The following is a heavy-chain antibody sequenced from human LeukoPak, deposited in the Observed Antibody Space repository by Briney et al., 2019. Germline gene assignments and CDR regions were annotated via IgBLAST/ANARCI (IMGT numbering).Heavy chain of an antibody. CDR1: GFTFSSYE. J-gene: IGHJ4*02. D-gene: IGHD1-1*01. CDR3: ANEKGPGYYFDY. Sequence: PGGSLRLSCAASGFTFSSYEMNWVRQAPGKGLEWVSYISSSGSTIYYADSVKGRFTISRDNAKNSLYLQMNSLRAEDTAVYYCANEKGPGYYFDYWGQGTLVTVFS. V-gene: IGHV3-48*03. CDR2: ISSSGSTI.